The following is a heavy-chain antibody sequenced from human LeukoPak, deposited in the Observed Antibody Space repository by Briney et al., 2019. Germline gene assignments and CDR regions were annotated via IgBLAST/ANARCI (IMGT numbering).Heavy chain of an antibody. CDR3: ARDRGYDYGGNSWFDY. CDR1: GGTFSSYA. J-gene: IGHJ4*02. V-gene: IGHV1-69*05. Sequence: VASVKVSCKASGGTFSSYAISWVRQAPGQGLEWMGGIIPIFGTANYAQKFQGRVTITTDESTSTAYMELSSLRSEDTAVYYCARDRGYDYGGNSWFDYWGQGTLVTVSS. D-gene: IGHD4-23*01. CDR2: IIPIFGTA.